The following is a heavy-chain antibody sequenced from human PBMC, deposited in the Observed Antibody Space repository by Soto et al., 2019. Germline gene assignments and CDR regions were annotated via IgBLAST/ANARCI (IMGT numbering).Heavy chain of an antibody. D-gene: IGHD6-13*01. CDR3: AIDTPDSNLTNWYDP. Sequence: QVQLVQSGAEVKKPGASVKVSCKASGYTFTSYGISWVRQAPGQGLEWMGWISAYNGNTNYAQKPQGRVTMTTDTSKSTAYMELRSLRSDDRAVDYCAIDTPDSNLTNWYDPWGQGTLVTVTS. CDR1: GYTFTSYG. J-gene: IGHJ5*02. CDR2: ISAYNGNT. V-gene: IGHV1-18*01.